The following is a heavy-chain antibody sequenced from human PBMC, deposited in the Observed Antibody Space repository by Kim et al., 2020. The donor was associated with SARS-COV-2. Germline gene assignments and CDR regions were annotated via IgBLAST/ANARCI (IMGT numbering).Heavy chain of an antibody. CDR1: GGSISSYY. J-gene: IGHJ4*02. CDR2: IYYSGST. CDR3: ARGGSYYNRIFDY. Sequence: SETLSLTCTVSGGSISSYYWSWIRQPPGKGLEWIGYIYYSGSTNYNPSLKSRVTISVDTSKNQFSLKLSSVTAADTAVYYCARGGSYYNRIFDYWGQGTLVTVSS. V-gene: IGHV4-59*01. D-gene: IGHD1-26*01.